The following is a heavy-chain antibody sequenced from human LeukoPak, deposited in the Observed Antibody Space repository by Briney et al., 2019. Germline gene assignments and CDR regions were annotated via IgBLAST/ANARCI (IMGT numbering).Heavy chain of an antibody. D-gene: IGHD2-15*01. CDR2: IIPIFGTA. V-gene: IGHV1-69*05. CDR3: GRKAGDCGSDSCYSIDY. CDR1: GGSFSSEA. Sequence: ASVKVSCKAFGGSFSSEAISLVRQAPGQGPEWMGGIIPIFGTANYAQKFQGRVTITTDESTSTAYMEVSSLRSEDTAVYYCGRKAGDCGSDSCYSIDYWGQGTLVTVSS. J-gene: IGHJ4*02.